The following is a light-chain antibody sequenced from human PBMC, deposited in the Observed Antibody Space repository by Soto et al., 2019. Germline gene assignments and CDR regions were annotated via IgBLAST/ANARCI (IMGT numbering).Light chain of an antibody. V-gene: IGKV3-20*01. J-gene: IGKJ1*01. CDR1: QSVSNNY. CDR3: QQYGISGT. CDR2: GAS. Sequence: SVMARCAPTLILTHGESAAHARRASQSVSNNYLAWYQQKPGQAPRLLIYGASNRATGIPDRFSGSGLGTDFTLTISRLEREVFAVYYCQQYGISGTFGQGTKVDI.